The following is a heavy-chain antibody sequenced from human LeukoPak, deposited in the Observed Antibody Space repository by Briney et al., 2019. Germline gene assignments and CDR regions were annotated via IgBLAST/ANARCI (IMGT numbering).Heavy chain of an antibody. D-gene: IGHD5-12*01. V-gene: IGHV3-43D*03. CDR2: ISWDGGST. CDR1: GFTFGDYA. Sequence: GGSLRLSCAASGFTFGDYAMHWVRRAPGQGLESVSLISWDGGSTYYADSVKGRFTISRDNSKNSLYLQMNSLRAEDTALYYCAKGKSGYSGYDYPFDYWGQGTLVTVSS. J-gene: IGHJ4*02. CDR3: AKGKSGYSGYDYPFDY.